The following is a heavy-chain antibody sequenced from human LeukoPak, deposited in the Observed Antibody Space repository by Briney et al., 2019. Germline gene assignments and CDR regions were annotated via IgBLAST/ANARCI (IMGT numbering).Heavy chain of an antibody. J-gene: IGHJ6*02. V-gene: IGHV1-2*02. CDR2: INPNSGGT. D-gene: IGHD3-22*01. Sequence: ASVKVSCKASGYTFTGYYMHWVRQAPGQGLEWMGWINPNSGGTNYAQKFQGRVTMTRDTSISTAYMELSRLRSDDTAVYYCARDKRRYYDSSGQNYGMDVWGQGTTVTVSS. CDR1: GYTFTGYY. CDR3: ARDKRRYYDSSGQNYGMDV.